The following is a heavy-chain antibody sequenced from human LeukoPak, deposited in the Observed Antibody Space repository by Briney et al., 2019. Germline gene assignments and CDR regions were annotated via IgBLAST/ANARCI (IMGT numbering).Heavy chain of an antibody. CDR2: IYHSGST. V-gene: IGHV4-30-2*01. CDR3: AARQWELYGTDAFDI. CDR1: GGSISSGGYS. Sequence: PSETLSLTCAVSGGSISSGGYSWSCIRQPPGKGLECIGYIYHSGSTYYNPSLKSRVTISVDRSKNQFSLKLSSVTAADTAVYYCAARQWELYGTDAFDIWGQGTMVTVSS. J-gene: IGHJ3*02. D-gene: IGHD1-26*01.